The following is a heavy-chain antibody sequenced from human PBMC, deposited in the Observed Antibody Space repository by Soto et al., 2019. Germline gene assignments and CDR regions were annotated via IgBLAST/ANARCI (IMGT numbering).Heavy chain of an antibody. V-gene: IGHV3-21*01. J-gene: IGHJ6*02. CDR3: ARAPRPGYCSGGSCYPNGMDV. CDR2: ISSSSSYI. CDR1: GFTFSSYS. Sequence: EVQLVESGGGLVKPGGSLRLSCAASGFTFSSYSMNWVRQAPGKGLECVSSISSSSSYIYYADSVKGRFTISRDNAKNSLYLQMNSLRAEDTAVYYCARAPRPGYCSGGSCYPNGMDVWGQGTTVTVSS. D-gene: IGHD2-15*01.